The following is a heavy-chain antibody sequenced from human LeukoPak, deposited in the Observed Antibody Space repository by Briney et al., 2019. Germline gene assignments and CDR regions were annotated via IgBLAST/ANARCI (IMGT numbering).Heavy chain of an antibody. J-gene: IGHJ4*02. D-gene: IGHD3-9*01. V-gene: IGHV1-18*01. CDR2: ISAYNGNT. Sequence: GASVKVSCKASGYTFTSYGISWVRQAPGQGLGWMGWISAYNGNTNYAQKLQGRVTMATDTSTSTAYMELRSLRSDDTAVYYCARAIQRYFDWSHMGQFDYWGQGTLVTVSS. CDR1: GYTFTSYG. CDR3: ARAIQRYFDWSHMGQFDY.